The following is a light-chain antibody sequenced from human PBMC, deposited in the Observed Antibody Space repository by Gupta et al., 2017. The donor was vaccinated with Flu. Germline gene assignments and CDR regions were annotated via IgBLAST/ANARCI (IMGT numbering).Light chain of an antibody. J-gene: IGKJ2*01. Sequence: DIQMTQSPSSLSVSVGDRVTITCQASQDITNYLNWYQQKPGKAPNLLIYDASRVETGVPSRFSGSGYGTDFTFTISSRQPEDFANYYCQHRDNLPFTFGQGTXLEIK. CDR1: QDITNY. V-gene: IGKV1-33*01. CDR2: DAS. CDR3: QHRDNLPFT.